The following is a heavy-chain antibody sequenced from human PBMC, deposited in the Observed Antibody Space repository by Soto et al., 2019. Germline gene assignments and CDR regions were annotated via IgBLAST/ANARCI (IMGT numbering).Heavy chain of an antibody. D-gene: IGHD2-8*01. CDR2: IYSTRSA. CDR1: GGSISISNFY. V-gene: IGHV4-39*01. CDR3: AAEDYVANGYHFEY. J-gene: IGHJ4*02. Sequence: SETLSLTCSVSGGSISISNFYWGWVRQSPGRGLEWIGSIYSTRSAYYNPSLKSRVTISIDTSKNRFSLNLDSVTAADTAVYYCAAEDYVANGYHFEYWGQGTMVTVSS.